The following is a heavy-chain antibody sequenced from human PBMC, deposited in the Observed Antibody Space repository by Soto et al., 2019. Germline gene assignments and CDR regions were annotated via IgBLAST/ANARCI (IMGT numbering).Heavy chain of an antibody. V-gene: IGHV3-23*01. CDR2: ISGSGGST. Sequence: EVQLLASGGGLVQPGGSLSLSCAASGFTFSSYAMNWVRQAPGKGLEWVSAISGSGGSTYYADSVKGRFTISRDSSKNTLYLQMNRLIAEDTAVYYCAKGDSWSPALVLDIWGQGTMVTVSS. CDR1: GFTFSSYA. CDR3: AKGDSWSPALVLDI. J-gene: IGHJ3*02.